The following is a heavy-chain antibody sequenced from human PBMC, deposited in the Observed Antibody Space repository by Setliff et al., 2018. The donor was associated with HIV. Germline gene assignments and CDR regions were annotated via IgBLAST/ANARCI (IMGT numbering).Heavy chain of an antibody. D-gene: IGHD4-17*01. V-gene: IGHV1-69*05. Sequence: SVKVSCKASGGTFNRNSVHWLREAPGQGLEWVGGIIFFAGQTNYAQKFQGRVTITTDESATTAYMDLSSLRAEDTAIYYSAKARTTVTSALDSWGQGTLVTVSS. CDR3: AKARTTVTSALDS. CDR1: GGTFNRNS. J-gene: IGHJ4*02. CDR2: IIFFAGQT.